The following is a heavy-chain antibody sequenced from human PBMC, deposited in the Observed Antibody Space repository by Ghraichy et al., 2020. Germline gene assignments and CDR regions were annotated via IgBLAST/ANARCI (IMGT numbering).Heavy chain of an antibody. J-gene: IGHJ6*02. CDR2: IYYTGST. V-gene: IGHV4-39*01. CDR1: GGSISSSSYY. D-gene: IGHD2-8*01. Sequence: ESLNISCTVSGGSISSSSYYWAWIRQPPGKGLEWIASIYYTGSTYYNPSLKSRVTISVDRSENQLSLKLKSVTAADTAVYYCARPNLFYGMDVWGQGTTVTVSS. CDR3: ARPNLFYGMDV.